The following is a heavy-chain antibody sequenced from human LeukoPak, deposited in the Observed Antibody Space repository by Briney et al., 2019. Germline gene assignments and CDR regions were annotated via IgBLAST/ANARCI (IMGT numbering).Heavy chain of an antibody. V-gene: IGHV3-23*01. J-gene: IGHJ5*02. D-gene: IGHD3-22*01. CDR1: GFTFSSYA. Sequence: PGGSLRLSCAASGFTFSSYAMSWVRQAPRKGLEWVSVVSGSGSSTDYADSVKGRFTISRHNSKNTLYLQMNSLRAEDTAVYYCARDLRERSSGLRWFDPWGQGTLVTVSS. CDR2: VSGSGSST. CDR3: ARDLRERSSGLRWFDP.